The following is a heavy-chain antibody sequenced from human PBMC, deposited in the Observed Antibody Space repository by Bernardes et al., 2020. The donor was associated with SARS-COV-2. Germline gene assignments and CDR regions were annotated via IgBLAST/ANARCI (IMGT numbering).Heavy chain of an antibody. V-gene: IGHV3-30*03. CDR3: ARDRAHIVVVVAARYYYGMDV. D-gene: IGHD2-15*01. Sequence: GGSLRLSCAASGFTFSSYGMHWVRQAPGKGLEWVAVISYDGSNKYYADSVKGRFTISRDNSKNTLYLQMNSLRAEDTAVYYCARDRAHIVVVVAARYYYGMDVWG. CDR1: GFTFSSYG. CDR2: ISYDGSNK. J-gene: IGHJ6*02.